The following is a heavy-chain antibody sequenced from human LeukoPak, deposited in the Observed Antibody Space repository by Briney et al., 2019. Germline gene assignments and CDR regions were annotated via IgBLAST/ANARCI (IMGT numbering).Heavy chain of an antibody. J-gene: IGHJ5*02. CDR1: GFTFRSYG. Sequence: GGSLRLSCVASGFTFRSYGIHWVRQAPGKGLERVSSISSSSSYIYYADSVKGRFTISRDNAKNSLYLQMSSLRAEDTAVYYCARDNGLNWFDPWGQGTLVTVSS. D-gene: IGHD3/OR15-3a*01. CDR3: ARDNGLNWFDP. V-gene: IGHV3-21*01. CDR2: ISSSSSYI.